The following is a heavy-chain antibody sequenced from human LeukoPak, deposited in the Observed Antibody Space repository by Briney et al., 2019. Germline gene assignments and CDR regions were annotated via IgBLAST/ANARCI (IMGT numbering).Heavy chain of an antibody. Sequence: ASVKVSCKASGYTFTGYDINWVRQATGKGLEWMGRINPNSGNTGYAQKFQGRVTITRNTSISTAYMELSSLRSEDTAVYYCARVTVVVPPTQIWFDPWGQGTLVTVSS. CDR1: GYTFTGYD. J-gene: IGHJ5*02. CDR3: ARVTVVVPPTQIWFDP. D-gene: IGHD2-2*01. CDR2: INPNSGNT. V-gene: IGHV1-8*03.